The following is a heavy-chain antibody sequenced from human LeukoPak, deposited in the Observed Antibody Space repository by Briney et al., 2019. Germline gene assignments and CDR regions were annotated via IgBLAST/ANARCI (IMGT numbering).Heavy chain of an antibody. CDR1: GDSIRSYY. Sequence: SETLSLTCDVSGDSIRSYYWSWIRQPPGKGLEWIGYISYSGSTNYNPSLKSRVTISVDTSKIQFSLKLSSVTAADTAVYYCATSLSYYYGSGSYYGGYGMDVWGQGTTVTVSS. CDR3: ATSLSYYYGSGSYYGGYGMDV. CDR2: ISYSGST. J-gene: IGHJ6*02. V-gene: IGHV4-59*12. D-gene: IGHD3-10*01.